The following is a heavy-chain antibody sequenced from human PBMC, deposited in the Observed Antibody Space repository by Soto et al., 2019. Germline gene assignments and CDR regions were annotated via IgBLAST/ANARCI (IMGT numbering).Heavy chain of an antibody. CDR2: ISYDGSNK. CDR3: AKDLDLEGTMVY. CDR1: GFTCSSHG. Sequence: PGGSLRLSCAASGFTCSSHGMHWVRQAPGKGLEWVAVISYDGSNKYYADSVKGRFTISRDNSKNTLYLQMNSLRAEDTAVYYCAKDLDLEGTMVYWGQGTLVTVSS. J-gene: IGHJ4*02. D-gene: IGHD3-10*01. V-gene: IGHV3-30*18.